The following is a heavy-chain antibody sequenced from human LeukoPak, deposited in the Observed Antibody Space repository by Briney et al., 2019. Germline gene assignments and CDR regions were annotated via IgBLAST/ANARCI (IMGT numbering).Heavy chain of an antibody. Sequence: ASVKVSCKASGYTFTGYYMHWVRQAPGQGLEWMGRINPNSGGTNYAQKFQGRVTMTRDTSISTAYMELSRLRSDDTAVYYCAKDRFRYSYGSWRPFYDYWGQGTLVTVSS. CDR1: GYTFTGYY. CDR3: AKDRFRYSYGSWRPFYDY. CDR2: INPNSGGT. D-gene: IGHD5-18*01. V-gene: IGHV1-2*06. J-gene: IGHJ4*02.